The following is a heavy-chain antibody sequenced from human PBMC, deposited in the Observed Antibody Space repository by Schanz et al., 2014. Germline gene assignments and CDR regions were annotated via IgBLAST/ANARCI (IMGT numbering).Heavy chain of an antibody. CDR1: GFTFSNHA. Sequence: EVHLLESGGGLVQPGGSLRLSCAASGFTFSNHALSWARQAPGKGLEWVSGIGGSGDSTHYADSVKGRFIISRDNSKNTLYLQVNSLRAEDTAVYYCARDLISSGWYGWGQGTLVTVSS. CDR3: ARDLISSGWYG. J-gene: IGHJ4*02. CDR2: IGGSGDST. D-gene: IGHD6-19*01. V-gene: IGHV3-23*01.